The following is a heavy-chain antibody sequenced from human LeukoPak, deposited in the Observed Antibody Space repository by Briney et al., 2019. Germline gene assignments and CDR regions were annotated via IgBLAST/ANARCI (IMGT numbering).Heavy chain of an antibody. V-gene: IGHV1-18*01. CDR2: ISAYNGNT. Sequence: ASVTVSFKSSVYTFTSYGISWVRQAPGQGLERMGWISAYNGNTNYAQKLQGRVTMTTDTSTSTAYMELRSLRSDDTAVYYCARHGSYSPYYFDSWGQGTLVTVSS. J-gene: IGHJ4*02. CDR3: ARHGSYSPYYFDS. D-gene: IGHD1-26*01. CDR1: VYTFTSYG.